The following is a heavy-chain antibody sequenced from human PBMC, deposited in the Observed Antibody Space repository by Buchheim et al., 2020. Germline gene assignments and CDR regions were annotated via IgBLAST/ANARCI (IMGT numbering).Heavy chain of an antibody. V-gene: IGHV3-30-3*01. D-gene: IGHD2-15*01. CDR1: GFTSSRYP. CDR3: AKADDCSGGSCYCFDY. Sequence: VQLMESGGGVVQPGKSLRLSCAASGFTSSRYPTHWVRQTPGKGLEWLAGISDDGTNTYYADSARGRFTISSDKNTLFLQMNSLRADDTALYYCAKADDCSGGSCYCFDYWGQGTL. CDR2: ISDDGTNT. J-gene: IGHJ4*02.